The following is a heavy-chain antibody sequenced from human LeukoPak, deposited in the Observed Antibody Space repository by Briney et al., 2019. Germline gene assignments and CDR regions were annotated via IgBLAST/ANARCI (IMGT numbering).Heavy chain of an antibody. CDR1: GFTFSSYA. CDR3: ARDRDSYGRFFDY. Sequence: GRSLRLSCAASGFTFSSYAMHWVRQAPGKGLEWVAVISHDGSNKYYADSVKGRFTISRDNSKNTLYLQMNSLRAEDTAVYYCARDRDSYGRFFDYWGQGTLVTVSS. V-gene: IGHV3-30*04. J-gene: IGHJ4*02. D-gene: IGHD5-18*01. CDR2: ISHDGSNK.